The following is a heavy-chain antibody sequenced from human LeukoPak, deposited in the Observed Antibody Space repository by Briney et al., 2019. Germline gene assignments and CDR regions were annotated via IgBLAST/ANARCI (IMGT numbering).Heavy chain of an antibody. CDR3: AKDGLEPLWYY. CDR2: ISGSGGST. Sequence: GASLRLSCAASGFTSSSYAMSWVRQAPGKGLEWVSAISGSGGSTYYADSVKGRFTISRDNSKNTLYLQMNSLRAEDTAVYYCAKDGLEPLWYYWGQGTLVTVSS. D-gene: IGHD3-16*01. CDR1: GFTSSSYA. J-gene: IGHJ4*02. V-gene: IGHV3-23*01.